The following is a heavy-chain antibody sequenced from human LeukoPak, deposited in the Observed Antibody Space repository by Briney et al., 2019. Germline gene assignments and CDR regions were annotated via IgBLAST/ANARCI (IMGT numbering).Heavy chain of an antibody. D-gene: IGHD3-10*01. CDR3: AKDKMVRGVPDY. Sequence: GGSLRLSCAASGFTFSSYAMSWVRQAPGKGLEGVSAISGSGGSTYYADSVKGRFTISRDNSKNTLYLQMNSLRAEDTAVYYCAKDKMVRGVPDYWGQGTLVTVSS. V-gene: IGHV3-23*01. CDR2: ISGSGGST. CDR1: GFTFSSYA. J-gene: IGHJ4*02.